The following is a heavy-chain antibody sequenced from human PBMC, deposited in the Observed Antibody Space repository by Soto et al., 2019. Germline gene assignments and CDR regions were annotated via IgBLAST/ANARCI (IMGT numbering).Heavy chain of an antibody. J-gene: IGHJ3*02. D-gene: IGHD2-15*01. CDR3: ARYPGYCRSGSCSSSDQNAFDI. V-gene: IGHV5-51*01. Sequence: GESLKISCKGSGYSFTSYWIGWVRQMPGKGLEWMGIIYPDDSDTSYSPSFQGQVSISADKSISTAYLQWSSLKASDTAMYFCARYPGYCRSGSCSSSDQNAFDIWGQGTMVTVSS. CDR1: GYSFTSYW. CDR2: IYPDDSDT.